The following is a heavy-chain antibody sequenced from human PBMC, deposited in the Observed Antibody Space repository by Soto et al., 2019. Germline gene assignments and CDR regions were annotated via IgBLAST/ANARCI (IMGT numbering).Heavy chain of an antibody. CDR1: AASIESSNYH. D-gene: IGHD3-22*01. J-gene: IGHJ4*02. Sequence: EKLSHPYTVSAASIESSNYHWGWIRQPPGKGLEWIGTTYDNGNAYYNPSLKSRVTMSVDTSKNQFSLKLVSVTAADTAVYYCARHFVAVVIKGWGYWGQGRLVIVS. V-gene: IGHV4-39*01. CDR2: TYDNGNA. CDR3: ARHFVAVVIKGWGY.